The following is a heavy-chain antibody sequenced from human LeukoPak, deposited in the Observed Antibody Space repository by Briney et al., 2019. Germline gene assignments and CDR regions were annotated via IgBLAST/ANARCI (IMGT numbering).Heavy chain of an antibody. V-gene: IGHV5-51*01. CDR2: IYPGDSDT. CDR1: GYSFTSYW. CDR3: ARGGSPAATLLRGNWFDP. Sequence: GESLKISCKGSGYSFTSYWIGWVRQMPGKGLEWMGIIYPGDSDTRYSPSFQGQVTISADKSISTAYLQWSSLKASDTAMYYCARGGSPAATLLRGNWFDPWGQGTLVTVSS. J-gene: IGHJ5*02. D-gene: IGHD2-2*01.